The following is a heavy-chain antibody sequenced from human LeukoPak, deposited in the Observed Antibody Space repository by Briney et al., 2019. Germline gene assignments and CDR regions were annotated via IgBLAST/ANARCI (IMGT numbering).Heavy chain of an antibody. CDR2: ISGSGGST. J-gene: IGHJ3*02. V-gene: IGHV3-23*01. Sequence: PGGSLRLSCAASGFTFSSYAMSWVRQAPGKGLEWVSAISGSGGSTYYADSVKGRFTISRDNAKNSLYLQMNSLRAEDTAVYYCARVKEQQLVHAFDIWGQGTMVTVSS. D-gene: IGHD6-13*01. CDR1: GFTFSSYA. CDR3: ARVKEQQLVHAFDI.